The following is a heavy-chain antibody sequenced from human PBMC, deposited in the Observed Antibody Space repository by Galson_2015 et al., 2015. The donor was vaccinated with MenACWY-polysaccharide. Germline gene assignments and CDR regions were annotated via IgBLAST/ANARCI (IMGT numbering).Heavy chain of an antibody. D-gene: IGHD2-2*01. J-gene: IGHJ4*02. CDR3: ARAPDFFTRGFDY. CDR1: GDSVSSNSAS. CDR2: TYYRSKWYY. Sequence: CAISGDSVSSNSASWNWIRQSPSGGLEWLGRTYYRSKWYYDYALSVKSLITLNPDTSKNQVSLQLNSMTPEDTAVYYCARAPDFFTRGFDYWGLGTLVTVSS. V-gene: IGHV6-1*01.